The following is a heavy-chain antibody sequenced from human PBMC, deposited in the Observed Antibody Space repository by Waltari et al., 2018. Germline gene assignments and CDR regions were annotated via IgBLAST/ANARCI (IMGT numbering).Heavy chain of an antibody. V-gene: IGHV3-9*01. J-gene: IGHJ4*02. CDR3: AKASYSSSSAPFDY. D-gene: IGHD6-6*01. CDR1: GFTFDDYA. CDR2: MSGNSGSI. Sequence: DVQLVESGGGLVQPGRSLRLPCAALGFTFDDYAMPWVRHAPGKGLDWVSGMSGNSGSIGYADSVKGRFTISRDNAKNSLYLQMNSLRAEDTALYYCAKASYSSSSAPFDYWGQGTLVTVSS.